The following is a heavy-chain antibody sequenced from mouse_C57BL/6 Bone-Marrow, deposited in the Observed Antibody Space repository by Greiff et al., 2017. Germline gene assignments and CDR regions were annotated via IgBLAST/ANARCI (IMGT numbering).Heavy chain of an antibody. V-gene: IGHV1-82*01. J-gene: IGHJ2*01. CDR1: GYAFSSSW. CDR3: VITTVDYFDY. D-gene: IGHD1-1*01. Sequence: VHLVESGPELVKPGASVKISCKASGYAFSSSWMNWVKQRPGKGLEWIGRIYPGDGDTNYNGKFKGKATLTAEKSSSTAYMQLSSLTSEDSAVYFCVITTVDYFDYWGQGTTLTVSS. CDR2: IYPGDGDT.